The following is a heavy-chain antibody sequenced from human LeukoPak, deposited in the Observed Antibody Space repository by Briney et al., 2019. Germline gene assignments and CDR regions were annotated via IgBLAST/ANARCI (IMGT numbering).Heavy chain of an antibody. CDR1: GFTFSSYA. D-gene: IGHD6-19*01. J-gene: IGHJ4*02. V-gene: IGHV3-30-3*01. CDR3: ARVRLGSGWSLFDF. CDR2: ISYDGGNK. Sequence: GGSLRLSCAASGFTFSSYAMHWVRQAPGKGLEWVAVISYDGGNKYYADSVKGRFTISRDNSKNTLYLQMNSLRAEDTAVYYCARVRLGSGWSLFDFWGQGTLVTVSS.